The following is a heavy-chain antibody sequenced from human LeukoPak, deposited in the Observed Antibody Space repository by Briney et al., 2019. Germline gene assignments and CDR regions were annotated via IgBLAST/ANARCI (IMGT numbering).Heavy chain of an antibody. CDR2: ISRRGNT. Sequence: SETLSLTCAVYGGSFSGYYWSWIRQPPGKGLEWIGQISRRGNTDYNPSLKSRVTISVDTSKNQLSLKLSTVTAADTALYYCARHGEYYFDYWGQGTLVTVSS. V-gene: IGHV4-34*01. CDR1: GGSFSGYY. CDR3: ARHGEYYFDY. J-gene: IGHJ4*02. D-gene: IGHD3-10*01.